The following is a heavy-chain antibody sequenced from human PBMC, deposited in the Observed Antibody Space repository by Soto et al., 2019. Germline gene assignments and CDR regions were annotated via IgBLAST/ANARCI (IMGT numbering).Heavy chain of an antibody. V-gene: IGHV4-59*01. D-gene: IGHD1-1*01. J-gene: IGHJ4*02. CDR3: ARVARTGQYYFDF. CDR1: GDSINFYH. Sequence: QVQLQESGPGLVKPSDTLSLTCTVSGDSINFYHWTWIRHPPGKGLEWMGYIYYTGSTNYNPSLKIRVSISVDTSKNQFSLKLSSVTAADTAVYYCARVARTGQYYFDFWGQGALVTVSS. CDR2: IYYTGST.